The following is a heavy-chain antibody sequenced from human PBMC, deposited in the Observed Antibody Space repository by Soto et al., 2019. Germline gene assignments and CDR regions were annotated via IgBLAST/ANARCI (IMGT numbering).Heavy chain of an antibody. D-gene: IGHD3-22*01. J-gene: IGHJ5*02. CDR3: ARPTRYYYDSSGQRAWFDP. Sequence: QVQLVQSGAEVKKPGSSVTVSCKASGGTFSSYAISWVRQAPGQGLEWMGGSIPIFGTANYAQKFQGRVTVPADEPPSTAYMEVGSLRYEDTAVYYGARPTRYYYDSSGQRAWFDPLGPGTLVPVFS. V-gene: IGHV1-69*12. CDR1: GGTFSSYA. CDR2: SIPIFGTA.